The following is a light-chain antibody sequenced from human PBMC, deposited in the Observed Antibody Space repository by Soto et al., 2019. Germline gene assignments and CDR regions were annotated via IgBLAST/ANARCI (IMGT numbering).Light chain of an antibody. Sequence: EIVMTQSPVTLSASPGESATLSCRASQSVDNNVAWYEQKPGQAPRLLIVGSFARATGIPARFSGSGSGSEFTLTISSLEPEDFAVYYCQQRSNWPPVFGGGTRWIS. CDR1: QSVDNN. V-gene: IGKV3-15*01. CDR3: QQRSNWPPV. CDR2: GSF. J-gene: IGKJ4*01.